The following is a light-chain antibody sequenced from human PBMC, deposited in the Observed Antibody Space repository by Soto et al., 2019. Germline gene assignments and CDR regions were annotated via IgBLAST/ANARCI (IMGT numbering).Light chain of an antibody. V-gene: IGKV3-20*01. J-gene: IGKJ1*01. Sequence: EIVLTQSPGTLSLSPGERATLSCGASQSVSSSYLAWYQHKPGQAPRLLIYGVSSRATGIPDRFSGSGSGTHFTLTISSLEPEDFAVYNCHQYATSPQTFGQGTKVEIK. CDR1: QSVSSSY. CDR2: GVS. CDR3: HQYATSPQT.